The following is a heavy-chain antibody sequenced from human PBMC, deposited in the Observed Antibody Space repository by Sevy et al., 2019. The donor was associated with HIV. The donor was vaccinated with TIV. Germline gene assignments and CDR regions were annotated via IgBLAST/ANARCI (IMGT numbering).Heavy chain of an antibody. J-gene: IGHJ4*02. Sequence: GGSLRLSCAASGFTFSSYWMSWVRQAPGKGLEWVANIKQDGSEKYYVDSVKGRFTISRDNAKNSLYLQMNSLRAEDTALYYCAREDHDRPYSSGWYGSVFDYWGQGTLVTVSS. D-gene: IGHD6-19*01. V-gene: IGHV3-7*03. CDR2: IKQDGSEK. CDR3: AREDHDRPYSSGWYGSVFDY. CDR1: GFTFSSYW.